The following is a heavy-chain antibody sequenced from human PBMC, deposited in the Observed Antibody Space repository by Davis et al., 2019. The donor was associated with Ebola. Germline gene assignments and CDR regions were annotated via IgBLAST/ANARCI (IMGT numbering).Heavy chain of an antibody. V-gene: IGHV1-69*04. CDR2: IIPILGIA. Sequence: SVKVSCKASVGTFSSYAISWVRQAPGQGLEWMGRIIPILGIANYAQKFQGRVTITADKSTSTAYMELSSLRSEDTAVYYCAREPLGYCSSTSCYRDYYYYGMDVWGQGTTVTVSS. CDR3: AREPLGYCSSTSCYRDYYYYGMDV. D-gene: IGHD2-2*01. J-gene: IGHJ6*02. CDR1: VGTFSSYA.